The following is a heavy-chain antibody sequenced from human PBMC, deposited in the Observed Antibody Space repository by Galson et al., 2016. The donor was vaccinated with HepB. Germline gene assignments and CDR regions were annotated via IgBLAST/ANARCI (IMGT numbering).Heavy chain of an antibody. J-gene: IGHJ4*02. CDR3: GREHCSGGSCYLDY. CDR1: GFTFSSYW. V-gene: IGHV3-74*01. Sequence: SLRLSCAASGFTFSSYWMHWVRQPPGKGLVWVSRITSDGSSPSSADSVKGRFTISRDNAKNTVYLQMNSLRAEDTAVYYCGREHCSGGSCYLDYWGQGTLVTVSS. D-gene: IGHD2-15*01. CDR2: ITSDGSSP.